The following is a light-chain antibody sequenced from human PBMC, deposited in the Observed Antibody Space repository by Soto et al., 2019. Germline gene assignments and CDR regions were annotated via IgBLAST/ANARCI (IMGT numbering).Light chain of an antibody. V-gene: IGLV2-14*01. CDR3: ASFRSGTILV. Sequence: QSVLTQLASVSGSAGQSVTISCTGPRSDIGDSNFISWYQQSPGKAPRLLIYEVNNRPSGVSRRFSGSKAGNTASLTISGLLEDDEADYFCASFRSGTILVFGSGTKVTVL. CDR1: RSDIGDSNF. J-gene: IGLJ1*01. CDR2: EVN.